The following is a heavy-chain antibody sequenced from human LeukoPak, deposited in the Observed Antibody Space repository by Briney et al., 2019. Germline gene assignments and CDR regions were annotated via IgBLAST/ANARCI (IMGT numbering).Heavy chain of an antibody. J-gene: IGHJ4*02. V-gene: IGHV3-23*01. Sequence: GGSLRLSCAASGFTFSTYGMSWVRQAPGKGLAWVSGISGSGDSTYYADSVRGRFTISRDNSKNTLFLQMNSLRAEDTAVYYWAKAHRRSDLPYYFDYWGQGNLVTVSS. CDR3: AKAHRRSDLPYYFDY. CDR2: ISGSGDST. CDR1: GFTFSTYG.